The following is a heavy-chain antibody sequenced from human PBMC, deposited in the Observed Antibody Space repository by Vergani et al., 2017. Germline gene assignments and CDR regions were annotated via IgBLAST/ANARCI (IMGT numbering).Heavy chain of an antibody. D-gene: IGHD6-19*01. J-gene: IGHJ4*02. CDR3: AXLSSGWLSNNYFDY. V-gene: IGHV5-51*01. Sequence: EVQLVQSGAEVKKPGESVKISCKGSGYSFTSYWIGWVRQMPGKGLEWMGIIYPGDSDTRYSPSFQGQVTISADKSISTAYLQWSSPKASDTAMYYCAXLSSGWLSNNYFDYWGQGTLVTVSS. CDR2: IYPGDSDT. CDR1: GYSFTSYW.